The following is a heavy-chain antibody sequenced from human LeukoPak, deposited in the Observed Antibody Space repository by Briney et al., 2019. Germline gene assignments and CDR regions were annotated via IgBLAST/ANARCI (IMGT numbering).Heavy chain of an antibody. CDR2: ISGSGDST. J-gene: IGHJ4*02. Sequence: GGSLRLSCGASGFTVDGYGMNWVRQAPGKGLEWVSGISGSGDSTYYADSVKGRFTISRDNSKNTLYLQMNSLRAEDTAVYYCARRSGIAVAGAFDYWGQGTLVTVSS. D-gene: IGHD6-19*01. V-gene: IGHV3-23*01. CDR3: ARRSGIAVAGAFDY. CDR1: GFTVDGYG.